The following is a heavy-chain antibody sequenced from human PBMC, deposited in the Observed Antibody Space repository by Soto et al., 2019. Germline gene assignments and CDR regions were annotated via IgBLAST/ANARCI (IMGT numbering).Heavy chain of an antibody. CDR3: ARDAAAAGGGDY. V-gene: IGHV3-21*01. D-gene: IGHD6-13*01. J-gene: IGHJ4*02. Sequence: GGSLRLSCAASGFTFSSYSMNWVRQAPGKGLEWVSSISSSSSYIYYADSVKGRFTISRDNAKNSLYLQMNSLRAEDTAVYYCARDAAAAGGGDYWGQGTLVTVSS. CDR1: GFTFSSYS. CDR2: ISSSSSYI.